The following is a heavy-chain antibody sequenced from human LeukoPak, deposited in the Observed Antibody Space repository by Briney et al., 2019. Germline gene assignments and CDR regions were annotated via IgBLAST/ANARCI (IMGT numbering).Heavy chain of an antibody. CDR1: GYTFTSHG. D-gene: IGHD6-13*01. V-gene: IGHV1-18*01. CDR3: ARDEWQQLAFFEY. J-gene: IGHJ4*02. Sequence: GASVKVSCKASGYTFTSHGISWVRHTPGQGREWMGWISAYNGNTNYAQNLQGRVTMTTDTSTSTAYMELRSLRSDDTAVYYCARDEWQQLAFFEYWGQGALVTVS. CDR2: ISAYNGNT.